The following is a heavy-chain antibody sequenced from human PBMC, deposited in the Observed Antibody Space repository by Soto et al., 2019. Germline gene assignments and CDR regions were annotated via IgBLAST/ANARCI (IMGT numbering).Heavy chain of an antibody. V-gene: IGHV1-3*05. D-gene: IGHD2-21*02. Sequence: QVQLVQSGAEEKKPGASVKVSCKTSGYTFTSYAMHWVRQAPGQRLEWMGWINAGNGNTKYSQKFQGRVTITRDTSASTAYMDLSSLRSEYTAVYYCARSIVVVTALDYWGQGTLVTVSS. CDR2: INAGNGNT. CDR1: GYTFTSYA. CDR3: ARSIVVVTALDY. J-gene: IGHJ4*02.